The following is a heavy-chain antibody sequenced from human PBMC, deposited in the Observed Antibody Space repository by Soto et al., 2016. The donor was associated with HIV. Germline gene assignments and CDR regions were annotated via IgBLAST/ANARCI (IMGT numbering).Heavy chain of an antibody. CDR2: ISGSGGST. Sequence: EVQLLESGGGLVQPGGPVRLSCAASGFTFSSYAMSWVRQAPGKGLEWVSAISGSGGSTYYADSVKGRFTISRDNSKNTLYLQMNSLRAEDTAVYYCAKVGMRSITMIVVEFYYFDYWGQGTLVTVSS. CDR1: GFTFSSYA. V-gene: IGHV3-23*01. D-gene: IGHD3-22*01. J-gene: IGHJ4*02. CDR3: AKVGMRSITMIVVEFYYFDY.